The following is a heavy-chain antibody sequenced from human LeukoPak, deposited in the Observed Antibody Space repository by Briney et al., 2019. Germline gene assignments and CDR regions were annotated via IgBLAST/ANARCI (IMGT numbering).Heavy chain of an antibody. J-gene: IGHJ4*02. CDR2: IYYTGST. D-gene: IGHD6-25*01. Sequence: PSETLSLTCTVSGGSISSYYGSWIRQPPGRGLEWIGYIYYTGSTNFHPSLKSRVTMSLDTSNNQFSLKLNSVPAAGTAVYYCATGRAAAGSLGYWGQGILVTVSS. CDR1: GGSISSYY. V-gene: IGHV4-59*01. CDR3: ATGRAAAGSLGY.